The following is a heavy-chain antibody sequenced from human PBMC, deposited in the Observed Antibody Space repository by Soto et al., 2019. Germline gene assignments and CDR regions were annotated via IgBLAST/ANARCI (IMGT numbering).Heavy chain of an antibody. CDR1: GFTFSSYG. J-gene: IGHJ4*02. CDR2: ISYDGSNK. V-gene: IGHV3-30*18. D-gene: IGHD6-19*01. Sequence: QVQLVESGGGVVQPGRSLRLSCAASGFTFSSYGMHWVRQAPGKGLEWVAVISYDGSNKYYADSVKGRFTISRDNSKNTLYLQMNSLRAEDTDVYYCANEVLKYSSGWYYFDYWGQGTLVTVSS. CDR3: ANEVLKYSSGWYYFDY.